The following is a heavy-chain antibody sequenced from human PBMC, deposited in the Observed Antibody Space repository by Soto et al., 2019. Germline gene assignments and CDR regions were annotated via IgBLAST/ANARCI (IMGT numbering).Heavy chain of an antibody. Sequence: ASVKVSCKASGGTFNNCTINWVRQAPGQGLEWMGGVIPIFGTPNYAQKFQVRVTITADISTSTIYMELGSLRSEDTAVYYCARDAFALQLWSPFDYWGQGTVVTVS. CDR1: GGTFNNCT. J-gene: IGHJ4*02. V-gene: IGHV1-69*06. CDR2: VIPIFGTP. D-gene: IGHD5-18*01. CDR3: ARDAFALQLWSPFDY.